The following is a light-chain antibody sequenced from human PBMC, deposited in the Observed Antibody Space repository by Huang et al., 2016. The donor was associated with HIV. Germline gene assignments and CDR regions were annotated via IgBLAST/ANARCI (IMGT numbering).Light chain of an antibody. CDR2: WAS. V-gene: IGKV4-1*01. J-gene: IGKJ1*01. Sequence: DIVMTQSPDFLAVSLGERATINCKSSQSVLYRSNNNNYLSWYQQKPGQPPKLLIYWASTRDSGVPDRFSGSGSGTDFTLTISSLQAEDVAVYYCQQYYSTPPTFGQGTKVEIK. CDR1: QSVLYRSNNNNY. CDR3: QQYYSTPPT.